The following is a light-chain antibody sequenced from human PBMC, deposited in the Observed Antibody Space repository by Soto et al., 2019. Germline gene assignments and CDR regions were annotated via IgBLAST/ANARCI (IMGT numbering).Light chain of an antibody. J-gene: IGKJ4*01. Sequence: EIVLTQSPATLSLSPGERATLSCRASQSVSSYLAWYQRKPGQAPRLLIYDASNRATGIPARFSGSGSGTDFTLTISSLEPEDFAVYYCQQRSNLPLTFGGGTKVDIK. CDR2: DAS. CDR3: QQRSNLPLT. CDR1: QSVSSY. V-gene: IGKV3-11*01.